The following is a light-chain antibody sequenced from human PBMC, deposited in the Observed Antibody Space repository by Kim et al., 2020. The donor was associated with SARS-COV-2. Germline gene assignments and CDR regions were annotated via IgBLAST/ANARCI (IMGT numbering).Light chain of an antibody. CDR2: QDS. V-gene: IGLV3-1*01. J-gene: IGLJ2*01. CDR3: QAWDSSTVV. Sequence: VSPGQTASITCSGDKLGYKYACWYQQKPGQSPVLVIYQDSKRPSGIPERFSGSTSGNTATLTISGTQAMDEADYYCQAWDSSTVVFGGGTQLTVL. CDR1: KLGYKY.